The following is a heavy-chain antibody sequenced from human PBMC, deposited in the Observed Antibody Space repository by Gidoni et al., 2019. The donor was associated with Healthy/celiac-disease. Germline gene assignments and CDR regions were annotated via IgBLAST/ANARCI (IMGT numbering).Heavy chain of an antibody. J-gene: IGHJ4*02. V-gene: IGHV3-48*01. CDR3: ARDLGTYCGGDCYLDY. Sequence: EVQLVESGGGLVQTGGSRRRPCAAPGFTFSSNSMNWVRQAPGKGLEWVSYISSSSSTIYYADSVKGRFTISRDNAKNSLYLQMNSLRAEDTAVYYCARDLGTYCGGDCYLDYWGQGTLVTVSS. CDR1: GFTFSSNS. CDR2: ISSSSSTI. D-gene: IGHD2-21*02.